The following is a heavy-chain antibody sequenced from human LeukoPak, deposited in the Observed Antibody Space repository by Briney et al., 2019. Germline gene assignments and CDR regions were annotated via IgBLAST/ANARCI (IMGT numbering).Heavy chain of an antibody. J-gene: IGHJ3*02. CDR2: FDPEDGET. Sequence: GASVKVSCKVSGYTLTELSMHWVRQAPGKGLEWMGGFDPEDGETIYAQKFQGRVTMTEDTSTDTAYMELSSLRSEDTAVHYCATAPGWWELTRGAFDIWGQGTMVTVSS. D-gene: IGHD2-15*01. CDR3: ATAPGWWELTRGAFDI. V-gene: IGHV1-24*01. CDR1: GYTLTELS.